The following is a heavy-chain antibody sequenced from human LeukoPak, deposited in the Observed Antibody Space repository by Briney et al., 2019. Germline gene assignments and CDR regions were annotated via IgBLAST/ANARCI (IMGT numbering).Heavy chain of an antibody. D-gene: IGHD5-12*01. CDR2: ISGSGTTK. V-gene: IGHV3-48*03. CDR3: AKHYSGYDLWYFDY. J-gene: IGHJ4*02. Sequence: PGGSLRLSCAASGFTFSSYEMNRVRQTPGKGLEWVSYISGSGTTKYYADSVKGRFTVSRDNSKNTLYLQMNSLRAEDTAVYYCAKHYSGYDLWYFDYWGQGTLVTVSS. CDR1: GFTFSSYE.